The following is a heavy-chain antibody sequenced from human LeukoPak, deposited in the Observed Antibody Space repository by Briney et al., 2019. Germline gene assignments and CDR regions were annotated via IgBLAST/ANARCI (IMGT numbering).Heavy chain of an antibody. CDR3: ARHFSQLVADAFDI. J-gene: IGHJ3*02. CDR2: IYYSGST. D-gene: IGHD6-13*01. CDR1: GGSISSSSYY. V-gene: IGHV4-39*01. Sequence: PSETLSLTCTVSGGSISSSSYYWGWIRQPPGKGLEWIGSIYYSGSTYYNPSLKSRVAISVDTSKNQFSLKLSSVTAADTAVYYCARHFSQLVADAFDIWGQGTMVTVSS.